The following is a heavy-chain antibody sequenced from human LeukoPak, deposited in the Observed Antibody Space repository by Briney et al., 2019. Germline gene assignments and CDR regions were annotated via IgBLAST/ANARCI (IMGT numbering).Heavy chain of an antibody. J-gene: IGHJ5*02. V-gene: IGHV4-34*01. CDR3: ARPVLGYCSSTSCPVSGFDP. D-gene: IGHD2-2*01. CDR1: GGSFGGYY. Sequence: PSETLSLTCAVYGGSFGGYYWSWIRQPPGKGLEWIGEINHSGSTNYNPSLKSRVTISVDTSKNQFSLKLSSVTAADTAVYYCARPVLGYCSSTSCPVSGFDPWGQGALVTVSS. CDR2: INHSGST.